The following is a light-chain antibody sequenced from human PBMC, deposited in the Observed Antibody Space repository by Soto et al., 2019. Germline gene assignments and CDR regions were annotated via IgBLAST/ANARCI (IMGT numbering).Light chain of an antibody. Sequence: VLTQPASVSVSPGERATLSCRASQSVTSNLAWYQQKPGQAPRLLIYGASTRATGIPARFSGSGSGTEFTLTISSLQSEDFAVYYCQQYNNWPPVTFGQGTKVDIK. CDR2: GAS. CDR3: QQYNNWPPVT. CDR1: QSVTSN. V-gene: IGKV3-15*01. J-gene: IGKJ1*01.